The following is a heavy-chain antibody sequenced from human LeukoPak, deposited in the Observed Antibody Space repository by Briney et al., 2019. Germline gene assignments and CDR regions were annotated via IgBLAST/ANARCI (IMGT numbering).Heavy chain of an antibody. D-gene: IGHD3-9*01. J-gene: IGHJ4*02. CDR3: ARGHYDILTGRFDY. CDR2: IIPIFGTA. Sequence: SVKVSCKASGGTFSSYAISWARQAPGQGLEWMGGIIPIFGTANYAQKFQGRVTITADESTSTAYMELSSLRSEDTAVYYCARGHYDILTGRFDYWGQGTLVTVSS. V-gene: IGHV1-69*01. CDR1: GGTFSSYA.